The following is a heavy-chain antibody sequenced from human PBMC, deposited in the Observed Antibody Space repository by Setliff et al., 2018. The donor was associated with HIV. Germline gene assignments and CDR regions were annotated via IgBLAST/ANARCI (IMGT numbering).Heavy chain of an antibody. CDR2: ISSNIIYI. CDR3: ARTSNTTGTTLNWFDP. J-gene: IGHJ5*02. D-gene: IGHD1-1*01. Sequence: GGSLRLSCAASGFTLSTYTMNWVRQAPGKGLEWISSISSNIIYIYYADSVRGRFTISRDNAKNSLYLQMNSLRVEDTAVCYCARTSNTTGTTLNWFDPWGQGTLVTVAS. V-gene: IGHV3-21*01. CDR1: GFTLSTYT.